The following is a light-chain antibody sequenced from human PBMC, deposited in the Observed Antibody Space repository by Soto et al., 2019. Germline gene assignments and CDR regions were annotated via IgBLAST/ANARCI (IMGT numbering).Light chain of an antibody. CDR3: QQRSNWPPVT. J-gene: IGKJ4*01. V-gene: IGKV3-11*01. Sequence: IVMTQSPATLSVSPGERATLSCRASQSVSRHLAWYQQKPGQAPRLLILDASDRATGIPARFSGSGSGTNFTLTISSLEPEDFAVYYCQQRSNWPPVTFGGGTKVDIK. CDR1: QSVSRH. CDR2: DAS.